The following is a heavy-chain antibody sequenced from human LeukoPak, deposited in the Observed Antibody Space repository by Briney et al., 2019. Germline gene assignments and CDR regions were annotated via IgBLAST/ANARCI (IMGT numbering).Heavy chain of an antibody. J-gene: IGHJ4*02. V-gene: IGHV4-59*01. CDR2: IYYRGST. Sequence: SETLSLTCTVSGGSISSDFWSWIRQPPGKGLEWIGYIYYRGSTNYNPSLKSRVTISVDTSKNQFSLKLSSVIAADTAVYYCARLSGYSSGHYYSDYWGQGTLVTVSS. CDR3: ARLSGYSSGHYYSDY. CDR1: GGSISSDF. D-gene: IGHD3-22*01.